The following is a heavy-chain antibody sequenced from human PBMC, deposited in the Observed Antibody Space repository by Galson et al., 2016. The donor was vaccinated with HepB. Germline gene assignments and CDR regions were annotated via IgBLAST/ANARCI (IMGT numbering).Heavy chain of an antibody. J-gene: IGHJ6*02. CDR2: ISTSGGST. V-gene: IGHV3-23*01. CDR3: AKDDGWLLRGYGMDV. CDR1: GFTFSSYA. D-gene: IGHD4-23*01. Sequence: SLRLSCAASGFTFSSYAMSWVRQTPGKGLEWVSVISTSGGSTFYADSVRGRFTVSRDNSKNTLFLQMNSLRAEDTAVYYCAKDDGWLLRGYGMDVWGQGTTVTVSS.